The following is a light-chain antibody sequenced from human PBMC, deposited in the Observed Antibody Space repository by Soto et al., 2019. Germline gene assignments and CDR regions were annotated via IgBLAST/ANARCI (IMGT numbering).Light chain of an antibody. J-gene: IGLJ2*01. Sequence: QSALTQPPSASGSPGQSVTISCTGTSSDVGGYNYVSWYQRHPGRAPKLIIYEVSQRPSEVPDRFSGSKSGNTASLTVSGLQAEDEADYYCSSYAGSNNVVFGGGTEVTVL. CDR2: EVS. CDR1: SSDVGGYNY. V-gene: IGLV2-8*01. CDR3: SSYAGSNNVV.